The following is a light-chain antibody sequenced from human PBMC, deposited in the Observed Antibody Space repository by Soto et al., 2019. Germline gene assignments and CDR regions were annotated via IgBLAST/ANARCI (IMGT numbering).Light chain of an antibody. V-gene: IGKV3-15*01. J-gene: IGKJ5*01. Sequence: EIVMRQSPATLSVSPGERATLSCRASQSVSSNLAWYQQKPGQAPRLLIYGASTRATGIPARFSGSGSGTEFTLTISSLQSEDFAVYYGKQYNNWHSGFRQWTRLEIX. CDR3: KQYNNWHSG. CDR1: QSVSSN. CDR2: GAS.